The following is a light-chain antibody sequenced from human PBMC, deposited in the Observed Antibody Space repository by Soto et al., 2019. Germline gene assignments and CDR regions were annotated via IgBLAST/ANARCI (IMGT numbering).Light chain of an antibody. CDR3: AAWDDSLKGPV. Sequence: QAVVTQPPSASGTPGRRVSISCSGNSSNIGSNTVNWYQQLPGTAPKLLIYSYNQRPSGVPDRFSGSKSGTSASLAISGLQSEDEADYYCAAWDDSLKGPVFGGGTQLTVL. CDR1: SSNIGSNT. J-gene: IGLJ2*01. V-gene: IGLV1-44*01. CDR2: SYN.